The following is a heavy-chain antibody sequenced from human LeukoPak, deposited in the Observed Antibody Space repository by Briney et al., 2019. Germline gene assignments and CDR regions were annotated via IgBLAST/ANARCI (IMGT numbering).Heavy chain of an antibody. CDR3: ARDRRCSEISCYGWLDP. CDR1: GFTFDDYA. D-gene: IGHD2-2*01. CDR2: ISGDGGST. J-gene: IGHJ5*02. Sequence: PGGSLRLSCAASGFTFDDYAMHWARQVPGKGLESVSLISGDGGSTCYTDSVKGRFTISRDNSKNSLYLQMNSLRTEDTALYYCARDRRCSEISCYGWLDPWGQGTLVTVSS. V-gene: IGHV3-43*02.